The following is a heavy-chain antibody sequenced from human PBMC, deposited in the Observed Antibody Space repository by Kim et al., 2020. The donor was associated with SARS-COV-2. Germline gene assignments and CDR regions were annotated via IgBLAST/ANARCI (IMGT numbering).Heavy chain of an antibody. Sequence: ASVKVSCKASGYTFTSYGISWVRQAPGQGLEWMGWISAYNGNTNYAQKLQGRVTMTTDTFTSTAYMELRSLRPDDTAVYYCARDRNWALTLRDYDVSSPHHFDYWGQRALVTVSS. CDR2: ISAYNGNT. CDR3: ARDRNWALTLRDYDVSSPHHFDY. J-gene: IGHJ4*02. V-gene: IGHV1-18*01. CDR1: GYTFTSYG. D-gene: IGHD3-22*01.